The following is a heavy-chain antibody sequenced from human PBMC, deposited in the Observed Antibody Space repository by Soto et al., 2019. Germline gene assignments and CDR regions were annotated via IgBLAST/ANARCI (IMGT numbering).Heavy chain of an antibody. D-gene: IGHD6-19*01. J-gene: IGHJ4*02. CDR2: ISGSGGST. Sequence: EVQLLESGGGLVQPGGSLRLSCAASGFTFSSYAMSWVRQAPGKGLEWVSAISGSGGSTYYADSVKGRFTISRDNSKNARYQQMNSLSAEDTAVYYGAKEVGYGSGWSGVDYWGQGTLVSVSS. V-gene: IGHV3-23*01. CDR3: AKEVGYGSGWSGVDY. CDR1: GFTFSSYA.